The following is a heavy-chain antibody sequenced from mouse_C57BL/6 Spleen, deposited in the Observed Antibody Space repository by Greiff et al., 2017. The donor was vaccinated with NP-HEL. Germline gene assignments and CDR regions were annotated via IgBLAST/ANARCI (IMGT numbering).Heavy chain of an antibody. J-gene: IGHJ2*01. D-gene: IGHD1-1*01. CDR2: IRNKANGYTT. CDR3: ARYNYYGSSYQEAYFDY. CDR1: GFTFTDYY. V-gene: IGHV7-3*01. Sequence: EVKLMESGGGLVQPGGSLSLSCAASGFTFTDYYMSWVRQPPGKALEWLGFIRNKANGYTTAYSASVKVRFTCSRENSQSILDLQMNALRAEDSATYYCARYNYYGSSYQEAYFDYWGQGTTLTVSS.